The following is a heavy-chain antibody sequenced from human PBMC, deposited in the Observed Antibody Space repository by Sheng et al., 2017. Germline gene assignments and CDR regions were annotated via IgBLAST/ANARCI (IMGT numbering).Heavy chain of an antibody. V-gene: IGHV4-34*01. D-gene: IGHD2-2*01. CDR2: INHSGST. CDR1: GGSFSGYY. J-gene: IGHJ6*02. CDR3: ARGYCSSTSCHMPYYYYGMDV. Sequence: QVQLQQWGAGLLKPSETLSLTCAVYGGSFSGYYWSWIRQPPGKGLEWIGEINHSGSTNYNPSLKSRVTISVDTSKNQFSLKLSSVTAADTAVYYCARGYCSSTSCHMPYYYYGMDVWGQGTTVTVSS.